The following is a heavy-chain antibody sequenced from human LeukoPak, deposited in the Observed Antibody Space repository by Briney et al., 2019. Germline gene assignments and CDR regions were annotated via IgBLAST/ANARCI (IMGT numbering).Heavy chain of an antibody. CDR1: GYTFTGYY. Sequence: ASVKVSCKASGYTFTGYYMHWVRQAPGQGLEWMGRINPSTGGTNYAQNFQGRVTMTRDAPISTAYMELSRLTSDDTAVYYCARDNDLRPIVGATTFPNEFDYWGQGTLVTVSS. V-gene: IGHV1-2*06. CDR3: ARDNDLRPIVGATTFPNEFDY. J-gene: IGHJ4*02. CDR2: INPSTGGT. D-gene: IGHD1-26*01.